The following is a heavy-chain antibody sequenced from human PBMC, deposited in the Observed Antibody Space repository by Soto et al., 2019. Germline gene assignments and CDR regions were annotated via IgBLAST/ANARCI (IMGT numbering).Heavy chain of an antibody. CDR2: ISYDGSNK. Sequence: GRSLRLCCAASGFTFSSYSMHWVRQAPGKGLEWVAVISYDGSNKYYADSVKGRFTISRDNSKNTLYLQMNSLRAEDTAVYYWAILQHRSRWYDFDCSPPRTRVSV. CDR1: GFTFSSYS. J-gene: IGHJ4*02. V-gene: IGHV3-30-3*01. D-gene: IGHD6-13*01. CDR3: AILQHRSRWYDFDC.